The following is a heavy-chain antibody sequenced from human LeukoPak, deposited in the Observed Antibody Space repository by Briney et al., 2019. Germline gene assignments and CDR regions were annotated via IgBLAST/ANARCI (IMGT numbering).Heavy chain of an antibody. J-gene: IGHJ3*02. Sequence: LGESLKISCKGSGYSFTSYWIGWVRQMPGKGLEWMGIIYPGDSDTRYSPSFQGQVTISADKSISTAYLQGSSLKASDTAMYYCARLVIAAAYDAFDIWGQRTMVTVSS. CDR1: GYSFTSYW. D-gene: IGHD6-13*01. CDR3: ARLVIAAAYDAFDI. CDR2: IYPGDSDT. V-gene: IGHV5-51*01.